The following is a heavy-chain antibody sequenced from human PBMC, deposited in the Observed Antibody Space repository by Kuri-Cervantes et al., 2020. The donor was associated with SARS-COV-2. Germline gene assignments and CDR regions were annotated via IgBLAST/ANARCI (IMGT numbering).Heavy chain of an antibody. Sequence: GESLKISCAASGFTFSSYSMNWVRQAPGKGLEWVSYISSSSTIYYADSVKGRFTISRDNSKNTLYLQMNSLRAEDTAVYYCARDRVVEAFDIWGQGTMVTVSS. CDR1: GFTFSSYS. CDR3: ARDRVVEAFDI. D-gene: IGHD2-15*01. CDR2: ISSSSTI. J-gene: IGHJ3*02. V-gene: IGHV3-48*01.